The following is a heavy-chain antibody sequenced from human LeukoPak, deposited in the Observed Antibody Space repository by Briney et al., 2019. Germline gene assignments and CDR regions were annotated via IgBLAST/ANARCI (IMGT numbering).Heavy chain of an antibody. CDR2: FDPEDGET. Sequence: GSVKVSCKVSGYTLTELSMHWARQAPGKGLEWMGGFDPEDGETIYAQKFQGRVTMTEDTSTDTAYMKLSSLRSEDTAVYYCATGDPITMVRGVIGRYAFDIWGQGTMVTVSS. CDR1: GYTLTELS. J-gene: IGHJ3*02. D-gene: IGHD3-10*01. CDR3: ATGDPITMVRGVIGRYAFDI. V-gene: IGHV1-24*01.